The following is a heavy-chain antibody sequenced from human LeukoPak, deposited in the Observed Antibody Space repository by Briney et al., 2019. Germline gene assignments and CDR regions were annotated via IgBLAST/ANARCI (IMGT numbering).Heavy chain of an antibody. CDR3: ARAGLRFFDWSQNYYYGMDV. Sequence: PSETLSLTCGVFGGSFRDYYWSWIRQPPGKGLEWIGEINQSGSTNYNPSLKSRVTISVDTSKNQFSLKLISVTAADTAVYYCARAGLRFFDWSQNYYYGMDVWGQGTTVTVSS. D-gene: IGHD3-9*01. CDR1: GGSFRDYY. CDR2: INQSGST. J-gene: IGHJ6*02. V-gene: IGHV4-34*01.